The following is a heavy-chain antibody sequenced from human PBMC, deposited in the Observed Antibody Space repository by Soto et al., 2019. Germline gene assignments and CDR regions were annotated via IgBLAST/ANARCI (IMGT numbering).Heavy chain of an antibody. V-gene: IGHV3-64D*06. CDR1: GFTFSSYA. D-gene: IGHD2-2*01. CDR2: ISSNGGST. J-gene: IGHJ4*02. CDR3: VKEIVVVPAAKQD. Sequence: GGSLRLSCSASGFTFSSYAMHWVRQAPGKGLEYVSAISSNGGSTYYADSVKGRFTISRDNSKNTLYLQMSSLRAEDTAVYYCVKEIVVVPAAKQDWGQGTLVTVS.